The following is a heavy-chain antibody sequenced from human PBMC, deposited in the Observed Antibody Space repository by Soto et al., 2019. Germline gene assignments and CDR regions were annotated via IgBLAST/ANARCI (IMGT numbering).Heavy chain of an antibody. CDR1: GFTVGTNY. CDR2: IYAGGSR. Sequence: GGSLRLSCAASGFTVGTNYMSWIRQAPGKGLEWVAVIYAGGSRYYADSVEGRFSISRDISKNTQYLQMNSLRAEDTAMYYCERVHFGSNWFDPWGQGTLVTVSS. CDR3: ERVHFGSNWFDP. V-gene: IGHV3-66*01. D-gene: IGHD3-10*01. J-gene: IGHJ5*02.